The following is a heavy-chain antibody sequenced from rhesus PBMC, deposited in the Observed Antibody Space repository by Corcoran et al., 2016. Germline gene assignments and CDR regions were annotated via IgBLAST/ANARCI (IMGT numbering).Heavy chain of an antibody. CDR2: ISGSYVSP. D-gene: IGHD2-15*01. J-gene: IGHJ4*01. Sequence: QVLLQESGPGLVKPSETLSLTCAVSGGSISSSNWWIWIRQPPGKGLEGIGYISGSYVSPYYTPSLKSRVTISTAPSKNLFSLTLSSVTAADTAVYYCARGGFSFRFDYWGQGVLVTVSS. V-gene: IGHV4-65*01. CDR3: ARGGFSFRFDY. CDR1: GGSISSSNW.